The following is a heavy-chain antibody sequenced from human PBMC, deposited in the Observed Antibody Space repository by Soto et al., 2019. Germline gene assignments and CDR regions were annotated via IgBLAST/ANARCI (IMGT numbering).Heavy chain of an antibody. V-gene: IGHV4-39*01. D-gene: IGHD3-3*01. Sequence: SETLSLTCTVSGGLYASSVYFWAWVRQARGKGLEWIASISDSGNTYYNPSLKSRVALSVDASKKQFSLRLRAVTAADRAVYYCARLSYDFWSGVYRPGYDFWGQGLLVTVSS. J-gene: IGHJ4*02. CDR1: GGLYASSVYF. CDR2: ISDSGNT. CDR3: ARLSYDFWSGVYRPGYDF.